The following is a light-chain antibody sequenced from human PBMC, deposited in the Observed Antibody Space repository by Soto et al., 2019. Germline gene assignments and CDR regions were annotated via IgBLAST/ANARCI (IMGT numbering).Light chain of an antibody. CDR2: KAS. CDR3: LQYNVYPLS. Sequence: DIQMTQFPSTLAASVGDRVTITCRASQNINRWLAWYQQRPGQAPDLLIHKASTLEVGVPSRFSGSASGTEFTLTISSLQPDDFAVYFCLQYNVYPLSFGGGTKVEIK. CDR1: QNINRW. V-gene: IGKV1-5*03. J-gene: IGKJ4*01.